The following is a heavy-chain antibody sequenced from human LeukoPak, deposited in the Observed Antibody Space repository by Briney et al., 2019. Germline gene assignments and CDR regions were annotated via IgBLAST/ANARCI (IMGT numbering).Heavy chain of an antibody. D-gene: IGHD3-22*01. CDR2: ISSSSSYI. CDR3: AGGTSNYYDSSGYYYSFDY. CDR1: GFTFSGYE. J-gene: IGHJ4*02. Sequence: GGSLRLSCAASGFTFSGYEMNWIRQAPGKGLEWVSSISSSSSYIYYADSVKGRFTISRDNAKDSLYLQMNSLRAEDTAVYYCAGGTSNYYDSSGYYYSFDYWGQGTLVTVSS. V-gene: IGHV3-21*01.